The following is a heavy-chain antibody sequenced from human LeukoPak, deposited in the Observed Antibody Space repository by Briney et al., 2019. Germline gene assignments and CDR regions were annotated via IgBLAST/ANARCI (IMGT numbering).Heavy chain of an antibody. CDR2: IYHSGGGGT. J-gene: IGHJ4*02. CDR1: GGSISSSNW. CDR3: ARELYGDYGNYFDY. D-gene: IGHD4-17*01. V-gene: IGHV4-4*02. Sequence: SETLSLTCAVSGGSISSSNWWIWLRQPPGKGLEWIGEIYHSGGGGTNYNPSLKSRATISTDNAKNQFSLKLSSVTAADTAVYYCARELYGDYGNYFDYWGQGTLVTVSS.